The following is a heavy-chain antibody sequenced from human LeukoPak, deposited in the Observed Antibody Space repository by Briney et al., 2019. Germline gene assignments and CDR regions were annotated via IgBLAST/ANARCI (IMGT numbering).Heavy chain of an antibody. Sequence: PSETLSLTCTVSGGSISSSSYYWGWIRQPPGKGLEWIGSIYYSGSTYYNPSLKSRVTISVDTSKNQFSLKLSSVTAADTAVYYCARSAYSSSSGDWGQGTLVTVSA. CDR3: ARSAYSSSSGD. D-gene: IGHD4-11*01. CDR2: IYYSGST. CDR1: GGSISSSSYY. V-gene: IGHV4-39*01. J-gene: IGHJ4*02.